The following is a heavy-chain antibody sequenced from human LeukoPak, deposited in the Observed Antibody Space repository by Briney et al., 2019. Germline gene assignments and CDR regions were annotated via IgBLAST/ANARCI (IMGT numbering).Heavy chain of an antibody. J-gene: IGHJ1*01. CDR1: GFTFSDYY. CDR3: ARDPPYYYDSRYFQH. D-gene: IGHD3-22*01. Sequence: GGSLRLSCAASGFTFSDYYMSWIRQAPGKGLEWVSYISSSGSTIYYADSVKGRFTISRDNVKNSLYLQMNSLRAEDTAVYYCARDPPYYYDSRYFQHWGQGTLVTVSS. CDR2: ISSSGSTI. V-gene: IGHV3-11*01.